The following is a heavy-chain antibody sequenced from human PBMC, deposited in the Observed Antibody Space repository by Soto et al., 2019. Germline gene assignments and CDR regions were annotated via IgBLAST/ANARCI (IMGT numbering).Heavy chain of an antibody. CDR2: IWFDGSDK. D-gene: IGHD2-2*01. Sequence: GGSLRLSCAASGFTFSNYGMHWVRQAPGKGLEWVALIWFDGSDKYYADSVKGRFTMSRDNSKNTVYLQMDSLRAEDTAMYYCARLYCSSPSCYSVGDFDIRGQGTMVTVSS. J-gene: IGHJ3*02. V-gene: IGHV3-33*01. CDR3: ARLYCSSPSCYSVGDFDI. CDR1: GFTFSNYG.